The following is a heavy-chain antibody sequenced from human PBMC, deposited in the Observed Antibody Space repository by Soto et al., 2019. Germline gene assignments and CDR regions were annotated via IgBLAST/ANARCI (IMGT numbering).Heavy chain of an antibody. V-gene: IGHV3-74*01. J-gene: IGHJ3*01. CDR1: GFTFSNYW. CDR3: VQESPDFAADPDAYRV. CDR2: ISSGGTRT. Sequence: EVQLVESGGGSVQPGGSLRLSCTASGFTFSNYWMHWVRQTPEKGLVWVSRISSGGTRTNYAGSVKGRFTISRDNGKNTLFLQMNRLRVEDTAVYYCVQESPDFAADPDAYRVWGQGTKVTVSS.